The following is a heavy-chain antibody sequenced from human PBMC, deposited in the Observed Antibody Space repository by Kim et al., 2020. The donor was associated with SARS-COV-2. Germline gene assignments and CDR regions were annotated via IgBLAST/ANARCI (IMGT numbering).Heavy chain of an antibody. CDR2: IVVGSGNT. CDR3: AAANSGYDAAYPYYYYGMDV. D-gene: IGHD5-12*01. J-gene: IGHJ6*02. CDR1: GFTFTSSA. Sequence: SVKVSCKASGFTFTSSAVQWVRQARGQRLEWIGWIVVGSGNTNYAQKFQERVTITRDMSTSTAYMELSSLRSEDTAVYYCAAANSGYDAAYPYYYYGMDVWGQGTTVTVSS. V-gene: IGHV1-58*01.